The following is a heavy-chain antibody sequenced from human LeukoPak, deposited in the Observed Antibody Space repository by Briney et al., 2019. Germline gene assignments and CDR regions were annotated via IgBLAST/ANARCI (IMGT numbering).Heavy chain of an antibody. J-gene: IGHJ5*02. V-gene: IGHV3-23*01. D-gene: IGHD3-16*01. CDR2: VIGDST. Sequence: SGGSLRLSCAASGFTFTSYAMNWVRQALGKGLEWVSTVIGDSTYYRDSVKGRFTISRDKANNMLYLQMNSLRAEDTAVYFCAKAAVGFWVDAWGQGSQVTVSS. CDR1: GFTFTSYA. CDR3: AKAAVGFWVDA.